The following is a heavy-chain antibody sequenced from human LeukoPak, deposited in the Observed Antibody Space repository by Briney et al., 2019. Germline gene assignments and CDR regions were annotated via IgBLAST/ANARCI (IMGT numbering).Heavy chain of an antibody. J-gene: IGHJ6*02. CDR1: GFTFSSYE. Sequence: GGSLRLSCSASGFTFSSYEMNWVRQAPGKGLEWVSYISSSGGTIYYADSVKGRFTISRDNAKNSLYLQMNSLRAEDTTVYYCARDLSYCTITSCSYYYYGMDVWGRGTTVTVSS. CDR3: ARDLSYCTITSCSYYYYGMDV. V-gene: IGHV3-48*03. CDR2: ISSSGGTI. D-gene: IGHD2-2*01.